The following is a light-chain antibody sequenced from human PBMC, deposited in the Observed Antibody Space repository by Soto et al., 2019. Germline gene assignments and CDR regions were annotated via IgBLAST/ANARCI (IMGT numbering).Light chain of an antibody. Sequence: QSVLTQPPSASGSPGQSVTISCTGTSSDVGGYNYVSWYQQHPGKASKLMIYEVSKRPSGVPDRFSGSKSGNTASLTVSGLQAEDEADYYCSSYAGSNNLRVFGGGTKLTVL. CDR2: EVS. CDR3: SSYAGSNNLRV. CDR1: SSDVGGYNY. J-gene: IGLJ2*01. V-gene: IGLV2-8*01.